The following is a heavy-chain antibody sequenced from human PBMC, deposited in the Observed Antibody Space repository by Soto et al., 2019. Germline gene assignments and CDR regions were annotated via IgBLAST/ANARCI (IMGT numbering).Heavy chain of an antibody. CDR2: IHPSGST. Sequence: SETLSLTCTVNGGSLSGYYWTWIRQPPGKGLEWIGEIHPSGSTNYNPSLKSRVTMLVDTSKNQFSLQMNSLRAEDTAVYYCAREIYDDYDSSGFDHWGQGTLVTVSS. D-gene: IGHD3-22*01. V-gene: IGHV4-34*01. J-gene: IGHJ4*02. CDR3: AREIYDDYDSSGFDH. CDR1: GGSLSGYY.